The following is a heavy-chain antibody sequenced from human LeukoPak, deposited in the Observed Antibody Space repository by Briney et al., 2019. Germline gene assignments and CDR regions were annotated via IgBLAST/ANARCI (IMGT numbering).Heavy chain of an antibody. Sequence: SETLSLTCTVSGDSISSRSYYWDWIRQPPGKGLEWIGTIYYSGTTYYNPSLQSRVTMSVDTSKNQFSLMLSSVTAADTAVFYCARHNSATYYRFDYWGQGILVTVSS. CDR2: IYYSGTT. D-gene: IGHD1-26*01. V-gene: IGHV4-39*01. CDR1: GDSISSRSYY. J-gene: IGHJ4*02. CDR3: ARHNSATYYRFDY.